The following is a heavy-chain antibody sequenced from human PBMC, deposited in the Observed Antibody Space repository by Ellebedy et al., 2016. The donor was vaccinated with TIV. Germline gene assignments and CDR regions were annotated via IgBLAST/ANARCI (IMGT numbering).Heavy chain of an antibody. J-gene: IGHJ4*02. D-gene: IGHD3-3*01. V-gene: IGHV3-74*01. Sequence: GESLKISCVASGFTLSGYWMHWVRQVPGTGLVWVSRINTDGSSTSYVDSVEGRFTMSRDNAKNTVYLEMNSLRAEDTAVYYCARESGRYLDWDFWGQGTLVTVSS. CDR3: ARESGRYLDWDF. CDR1: GFTLSGYW. CDR2: INTDGSST.